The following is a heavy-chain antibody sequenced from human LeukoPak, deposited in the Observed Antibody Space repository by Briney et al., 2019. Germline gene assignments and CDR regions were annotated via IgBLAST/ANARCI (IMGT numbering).Heavy chain of an antibody. CDR1: GGTFSSYA. CDR2: IIPIFGTA. V-gene: IGHV1-69*05. CDR3: ASPYYYDSSGYQRAHWYFDL. Sequence: SVKVSCKASGGTFSSYAISWVRQAPGRGLEWMGVIIPIFGTANYAQKFQGRVTITTDESTSTAYMELSSLRSEDTAAYYCASPYYYDSSGYQRAHWYFDLWGRGTLVTVSS. J-gene: IGHJ2*01. D-gene: IGHD3-22*01.